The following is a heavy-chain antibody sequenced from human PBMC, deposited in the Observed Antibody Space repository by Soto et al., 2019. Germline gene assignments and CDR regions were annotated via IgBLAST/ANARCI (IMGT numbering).Heavy chain of an antibody. V-gene: IGHV3-11*01. CDR2: ISGSGSTT. CDR3: ARSSLTYFEF. J-gene: IGHJ4*02. Sequence: GGSLRLSCTASGFTFSDYYMSWIRQAPGKGLEWLAYISGSGSTTYYTDSVKGRLAISRDNARTSLYLQINSLRVEDSAGYYCARSSLTYFEFWGQGTLVTVSS. CDR1: GFTFSDYY.